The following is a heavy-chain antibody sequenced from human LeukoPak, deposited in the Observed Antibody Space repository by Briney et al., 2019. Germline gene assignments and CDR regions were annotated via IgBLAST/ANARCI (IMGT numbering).Heavy chain of an antibody. CDR2: ISSSSSHI. J-gene: IGHJ4*02. V-gene: IGHV3-21*01. D-gene: IGHD3-16*02. CDR3: GRSAVGGSYRCVDY. CDR1: GLPLSSYS. Sequence: PGGSLLLSCAAPGLPLSSYSMNTVRQAPGKGLGWVSPISSSSSHIYYADSVKGRFTISRDNAKNSLYLQMNSLRAEDTAVYYCGRSAVGGSYRCVDYWGQGTLVTVSS.